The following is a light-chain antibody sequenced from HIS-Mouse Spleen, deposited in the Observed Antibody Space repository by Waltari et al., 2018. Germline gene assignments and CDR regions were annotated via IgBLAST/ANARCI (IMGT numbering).Light chain of an antibody. J-gene: IGKJ1*01. Sequence: DIQMTQSPSSLSASLGDRVTITCRASQSISSYLNWYQQNPGKAPKLLIYAASSLQSGVPSRFSGSGSGTDFTLTISSLQPEDFATYYCQQSDSTPGTFGQGTKVEIK. CDR2: AAS. V-gene: IGKV1-39*01. CDR3: QQSDSTPGT. CDR1: QSISSY.